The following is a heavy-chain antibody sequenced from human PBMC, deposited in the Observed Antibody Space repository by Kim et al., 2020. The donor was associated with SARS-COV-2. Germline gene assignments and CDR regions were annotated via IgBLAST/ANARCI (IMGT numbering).Heavy chain of an antibody. CDR3: AKASLPPGYFDY. V-gene: IGHV3-23*01. J-gene: IGHJ4*02. CDR1: GFTFSSYA. Sequence: GGSLRLSCAASGFTFSSYAMSWVRQAPGKGLEWLSGIGPTGDGTYYTDSVKGRFTVSRDNSKNTLYLQMNSLRAEDTAVYFCAKASLPPGYFDYWGQGTLVTVSS. D-gene: IGHD3-10*01. CDR2: IGPTGDGT.